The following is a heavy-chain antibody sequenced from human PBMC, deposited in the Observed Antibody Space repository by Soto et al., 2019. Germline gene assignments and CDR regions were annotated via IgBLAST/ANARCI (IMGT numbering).Heavy chain of an antibody. Sequence: SETLSLTCAVYGGSFSGYYWSWIRQPPGKGLEWIGEINHSGSTNYNPSLKSRVTISVDTSKNQFSLKLGSVTAADTAVYYCASRAGVGATYTTFDYWGQGTLVTVSS. CDR1: GGSFSGYY. D-gene: IGHD1-26*01. J-gene: IGHJ4*02. CDR2: INHSGST. CDR3: ASRAGVGATYTTFDY. V-gene: IGHV4-34*01.